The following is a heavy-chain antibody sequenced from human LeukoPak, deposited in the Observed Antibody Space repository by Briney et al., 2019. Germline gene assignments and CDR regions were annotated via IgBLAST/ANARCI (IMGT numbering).Heavy chain of an antibody. Sequence: GGSLRLSCAASGFTVSSNYMSWVRQAPGKGLEWVSVIYSGGSTYYADSVKGRFTISRDNSKNTLYLQMNSLRAEDTAVYYCAREIVHFWSGQRRYYYYGVDVWGQGTTVIVSS. CDR3: AREIVHFWSGQRRYYYYGVDV. CDR2: IYSGGST. CDR1: GFTVSSNY. V-gene: IGHV3-66*01. J-gene: IGHJ6*02. D-gene: IGHD3-3*02.